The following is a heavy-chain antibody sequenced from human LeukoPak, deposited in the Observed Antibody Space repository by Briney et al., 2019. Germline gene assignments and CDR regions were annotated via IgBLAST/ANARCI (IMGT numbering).Heavy chain of an antibody. D-gene: IGHD3-10*01. CDR2: ISSSGGSP. V-gene: IGHV3-23*01. J-gene: IGHJ4*02. CDR3: AKYGSGSYYNCLH. Sequence: PGGSLRLSCAASGFTFSSYAMSWVRQAPGKGLEWVSAISSSGGSPNYADSVKGRFTISRDNSKDTLYLQMNSVRDEDTALYYCAKYGSGSYYNCLHWGQGTLVTVSS. CDR1: GFTFSSYA.